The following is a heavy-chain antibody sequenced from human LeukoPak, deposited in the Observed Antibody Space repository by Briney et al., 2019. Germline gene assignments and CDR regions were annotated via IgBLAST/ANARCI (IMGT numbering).Heavy chain of an antibody. CDR1: GDSVSSNSAA. CDR3: ARTTQGIFDY. Sequence: SQTLSLTCAISGDSVSSNSAAWIWIRQSPSRGLEWLGMTYYRSKWYHDYAVSVKSRITVTSDTSKNQFSPQLNSVTPEDAAVYYCARTTQGIFDYWGQGTLVTVSS. D-gene: IGHD1-1*01. CDR2: TYYRSKWYH. V-gene: IGHV6-1*01. J-gene: IGHJ4*02.